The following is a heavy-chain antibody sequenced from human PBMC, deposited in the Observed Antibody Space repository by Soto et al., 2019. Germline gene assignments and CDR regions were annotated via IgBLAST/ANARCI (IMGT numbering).Heavy chain of an antibody. Sequence: QVQLVESGGGVVQPGTSLRLSCEASGFTFNSFGMHWVRQAPGKGLEWVAMIWHDGTNRYYVDSVKGRFTISRDNSKNTLYLQMNNLRAEDTAVYYCARTGLQIMQATSYYYGLDVWGQGTTVTVSS. D-gene: IGHD3-16*01. V-gene: IGHV3-33*01. J-gene: IGHJ6*02. CDR3: ARTGLQIMQATSYYYGLDV. CDR1: GFTFNSFG. CDR2: IWHDGTNR.